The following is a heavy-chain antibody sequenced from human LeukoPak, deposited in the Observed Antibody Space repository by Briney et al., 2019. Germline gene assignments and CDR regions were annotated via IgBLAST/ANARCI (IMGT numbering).Heavy chain of an antibody. J-gene: IGHJ6*03. D-gene: IGHD4-17*01. CDR1: GFTFSGSA. Sequence: PGGSLRLSCAASGFTFSGSAMHWVRQASGKGLEWVGRIRSKANSYATAYAASVKGRFTISRDDSKNTAYLQMNSLKTEDTAVYYCSRAVTEFDYYYYMDVWGKGTTVTVSS. CDR3: SRAVTEFDYYYYMDV. V-gene: IGHV3-73*01. CDR2: IRSKANSYAT.